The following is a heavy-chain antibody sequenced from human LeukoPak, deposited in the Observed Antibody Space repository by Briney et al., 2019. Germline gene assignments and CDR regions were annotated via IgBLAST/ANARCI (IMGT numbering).Heavy chain of an antibody. J-gene: IGHJ4*02. D-gene: IGHD5-18*01. CDR1: GYTCISYG. V-gene: IGHV1-18*04. CDR2: ISAYNGNT. Sequence: ASVQVFCKASGYTCISYGFSCVLQDAGQGLQWMGWISAYNGNTNYAQKLQGRATMTTDTSTSTAYMELRSLRSDDTAVYYCARGAPGDTAMKYWGQGTLVTVSS. CDR3: ARGAPGDTAMKY.